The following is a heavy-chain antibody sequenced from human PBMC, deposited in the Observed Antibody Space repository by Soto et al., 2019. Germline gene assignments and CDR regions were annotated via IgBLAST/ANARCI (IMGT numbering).Heavy chain of an antibody. V-gene: IGHV3-7*01. CDR3: CGGAKTAGLPIDF. Sequence: EVQLVESGGGLVQPGGSLRLSCAASGFMLSSYWMTWVRQAPGKGLEWVASIKQDGSEKYYVDSVKGRFTISRDNAKNSLYLQMNSLRAEDTAVYYCCGGAKTAGLPIDFWGQGTLVTVSS. CDR2: IKQDGSEK. CDR1: GFMLSSYW. D-gene: IGHD6-13*01. J-gene: IGHJ4*02.